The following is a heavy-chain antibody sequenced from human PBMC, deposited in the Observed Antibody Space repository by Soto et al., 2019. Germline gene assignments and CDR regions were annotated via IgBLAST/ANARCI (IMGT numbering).Heavy chain of an antibody. Sequence: GASVNVSCKASGYTFTSYDINWVRQATGQGLEWMGWMNPNSGNTGYAQKFQGRVTMTRNTSISTAYMELSSLRSEDTAVYYCARGSKYYDILTGSPVDYWGQGTLVTVSS. J-gene: IGHJ4*02. CDR3: ARGSKYYDILTGSPVDY. V-gene: IGHV1-8*01. CDR1: GYTFTSYD. D-gene: IGHD3-9*01. CDR2: MNPNSGNT.